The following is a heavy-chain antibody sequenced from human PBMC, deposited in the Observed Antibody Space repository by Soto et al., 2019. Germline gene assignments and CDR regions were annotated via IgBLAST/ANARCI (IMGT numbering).Heavy chain of an antibody. V-gene: IGHV4-61*01. Sequence: PSEALSLTCTVRIRSFSSGRDPWTWILQPPGKGLEWIGYIHVSGGTNDNPSLKGRVTMSIDTSKNQFSLKLSSVTAADTAVYYCARDGHGMDVWGQGTKVTVSS. J-gene: IGHJ6*02. CDR1: IRSFSSGRDP. CDR2: IHVSGGT. CDR3: ARDGHGMDV.